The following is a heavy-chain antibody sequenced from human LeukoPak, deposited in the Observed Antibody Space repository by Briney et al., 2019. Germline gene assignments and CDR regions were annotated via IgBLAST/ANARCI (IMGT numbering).Heavy chain of an antibody. CDR2: LYHSGRT. CDR3: ARRRYYDSTGYFE. D-gene: IGHD3-22*01. J-gene: IGHJ1*01. V-gene: IGHV4-39*01. CDR1: GDSISSSSYY. Sequence: SSETLSLTCAVSGDSISSSSYYWGWIRQSPGTGLEWIGDLYHSGRTYYNPSLKSRVAISIDTSKNQFSLRLRSMTAADTAVFYCARRRYYDSTGYFEWGRGTLVTVSS.